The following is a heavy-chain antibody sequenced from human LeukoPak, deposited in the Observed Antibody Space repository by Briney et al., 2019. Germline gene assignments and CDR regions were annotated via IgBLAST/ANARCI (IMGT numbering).Heavy chain of an antibody. CDR1: GFTFSSYW. V-gene: IGHV3-74*01. CDR2: INSDGSST. J-gene: IGHJ6*03. D-gene: IGHD1-26*01. Sequence: GGSLRLSCAASGFTFSSYWMHWVRQAPGKGLVWVSRINSDGSSTSYADSVKGRFTISRDNAKNTLYLQMNSLRAEDTAVYYCARDPAGATSPYYYYYYMDVWGKGTTVTVSS. CDR3: ARDPAGATSPYYYYYYMDV.